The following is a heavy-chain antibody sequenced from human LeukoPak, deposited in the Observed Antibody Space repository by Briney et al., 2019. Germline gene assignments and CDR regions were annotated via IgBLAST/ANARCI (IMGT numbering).Heavy chain of an antibody. D-gene: IGHD3-10*01. CDR1: GYTFTSYY. CDR2: INPSGGST. V-gene: IGHV1-46*01. CDR3: ARGARQYYYGSGSSQIYYYYYGMDV. J-gene: IGHJ6*02. Sequence: ASVKVSCKASGYTFTSYYMHWVRQAPGQGLEWMGIINPSGGSTSYAQKFQGRVTMTRDTSTSTVYMELCSLRSEDTAVYYCARGARQYYYGSGSSQIYYYYYGMDVWGQGTTVTVSS.